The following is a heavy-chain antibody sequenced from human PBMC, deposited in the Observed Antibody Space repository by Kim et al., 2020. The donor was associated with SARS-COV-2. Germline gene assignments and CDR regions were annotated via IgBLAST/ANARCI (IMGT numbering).Heavy chain of an antibody. V-gene: IGHV3-7*01. D-gene: IGHD3-16*01. J-gene: IGHJ4*02. CDR3: ARGGRADY. Sequence: GSDKNYLASVKGRFAISRDNAKNSLYLQMHSLRVEDTAVYYCARGGRADYWGQGTLVTVSS. CDR2: GSDK.